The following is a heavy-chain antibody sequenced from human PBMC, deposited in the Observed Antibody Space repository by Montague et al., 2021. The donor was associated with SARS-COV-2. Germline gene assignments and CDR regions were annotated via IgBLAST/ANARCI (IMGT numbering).Heavy chain of an antibody. D-gene: IGHD1-20*01. CDR2: INHSGST. J-gene: IGHJ6*04. Sequence: SETLSLTCAVYGGSLSGYYWSWIRQPPGKGLEWIGEINHSGSTNYNPSLKSRVTISPDTSKNQFSLKLSSVTAADTAVYYCARGRRRYNWRDETSYYYGMDVWGKGTTVTVSS. CDR1: GGSLSGYY. CDR3: ARGRRRYNWRDETSYYYGMDV. V-gene: IGHV4-34*01.